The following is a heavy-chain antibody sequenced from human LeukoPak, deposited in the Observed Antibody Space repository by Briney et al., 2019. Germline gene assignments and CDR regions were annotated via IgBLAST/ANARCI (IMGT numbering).Heavy chain of an antibody. CDR1: GFTFSSNG. V-gene: IGHV3-30*04. CDR3: AREFLLLYD. J-gene: IGHJ4*02. Sequence: GRSLRLSCAASGFTFSSNGMHWVRQAPGKGLEWVAVISYDGSNKYYADSVKGRFTISRDNSKNTLYLQMNSLRAEDTAVYYCAREFLLLYDWGQGTLVTVSS. D-gene: IGHD3-22*01. CDR2: ISYDGSNK.